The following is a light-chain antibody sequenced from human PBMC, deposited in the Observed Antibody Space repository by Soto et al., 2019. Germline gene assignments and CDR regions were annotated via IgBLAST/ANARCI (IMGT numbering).Light chain of an antibody. CDR2: GAS. CDR1: QSVSSN. Sequence: EIVMTQSPATLSVSPGERATLSCRASQSVSSNLAWYQQKPGQAPRLLIYGASTRAPGIPASFSGSGSGAEFTLTISRLQSEDFAVFYCQQYNNWPPITFGQGTRLEIK. J-gene: IGKJ5*01. V-gene: IGKV3-15*01. CDR3: QQYNNWPPIT.